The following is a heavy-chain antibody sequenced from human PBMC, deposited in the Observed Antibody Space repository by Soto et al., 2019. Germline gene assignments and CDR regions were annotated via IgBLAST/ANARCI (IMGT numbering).Heavy chain of an antibody. CDR3: AREDSWNDAHFDY. J-gene: IGHJ4*02. D-gene: IGHD1-1*01. CDR1: GGSISSSSYY. V-gene: IGHV4-39*02. Sequence: SETLSLTCTVSGGSISSSSYYWGWIRQPPGKGLEWIGSIYYSGSTYYNPSLKSRVTISVDTSKNQFSLKLSSVTAADTAVYYCAREDSWNDAHFDYWGQGTLVTVSS. CDR2: IYYSGST.